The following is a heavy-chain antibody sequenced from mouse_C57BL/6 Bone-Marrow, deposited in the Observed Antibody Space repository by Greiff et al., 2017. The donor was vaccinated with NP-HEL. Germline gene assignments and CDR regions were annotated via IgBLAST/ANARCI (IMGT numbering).Heavy chain of an antibody. CDR1: GFTFSSYG. CDR3: ASPYDYDVAWFAY. Sequence: EVQVVESGGDLVKPGGSLKLSCAASGFTFSSYGMSWVRQTPDKRLEWVATISSGGSYTYYPDSVKGRFTISSDNATNTLYLQMSSLKSEDTAMYYCASPYDYDVAWFAYWGQGTLVTVSA. D-gene: IGHD2-4*01. CDR2: ISSGGSYT. V-gene: IGHV5-6*01. J-gene: IGHJ3*01.